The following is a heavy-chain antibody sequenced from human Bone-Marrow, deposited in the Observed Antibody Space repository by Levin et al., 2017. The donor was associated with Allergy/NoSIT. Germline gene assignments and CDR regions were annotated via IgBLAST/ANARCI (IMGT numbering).Heavy chain of an antibody. D-gene: IGHD5-12*01. V-gene: IGHV4-61*02. Sequence: PSYTLSLTFPLSFFSLPRGRSYWSWIRQPAGKGLEWIGRTYTSGSTNYNPSLKSRVTLSVDTSKNQFSLKLSSVTVADTALYFWARGRYSGYESRFFFDSWGQGALVTVSS. CDR3: ARGRYSGYESRFFFDS. CDR1: FFSLPRGRSY. CDR2: TYTSGST. J-gene: IGHJ4*02.